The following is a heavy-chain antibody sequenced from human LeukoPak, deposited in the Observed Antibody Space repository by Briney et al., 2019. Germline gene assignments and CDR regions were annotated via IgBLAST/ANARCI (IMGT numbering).Heavy chain of an antibody. V-gene: IGHV4-30-2*01. CDR2: IYHSGST. Sequence: SETLSLTCTVSGGSISSGGYYWSWIRQPPGKGREWIGYIYHSGSTYYNPSLKSRVTISVDTSKNQFSLRLSSVTAADTAVYYCARDRVGHSAIDYWGQGTLVTVSS. D-gene: IGHD2-15*01. CDR3: ARDRVGHSAIDY. CDR1: GGSISSGGYY. J-gene: IGHJ4*02.